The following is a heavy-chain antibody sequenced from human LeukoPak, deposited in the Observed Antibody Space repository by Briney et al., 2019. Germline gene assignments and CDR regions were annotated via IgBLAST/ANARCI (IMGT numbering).Heavy chain of an antibody. CDR3: ANLLSTNSGSGSPFEN. D-gene: IGHD3-10*01. CDR1: GFTLSSYA. V-gene: IGHV3-23*01. Sequence: GGSLRLSCAASGFTLSSYAMTWVRQASGKGLEWVSAISGRGVSTYYADSVKGRFTISRDNSRNTLFLQMNSLRAEDTAVYYCANLLSTNSGSGSPFENWGQGTLVTVSS. CDR2: ISGRGVST. J-gene: IGHJ4*02.